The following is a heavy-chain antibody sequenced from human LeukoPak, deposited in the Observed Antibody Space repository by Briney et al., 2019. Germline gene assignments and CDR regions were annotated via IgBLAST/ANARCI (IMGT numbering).Heavy chain of an antibody. V-gene: IGHV3-23*01. CDR2: ISGSGGST. J-gene: IGHJ4*02. Sequence: GGSLRLSCAASGFTFSNYAMSWVRQAPGKGLEWVSSISGSGGSTLYADSVKGRFTISRDNSKNTLYLQMNSLRAEDTAVYYCAKAYYDSSGYYNYFDYWGQGTLVTVSS. CDR1: GFTFSNYA. D-gene: IGHD3-22*01. CDR3: AKAYYDSSGYYNYFDY.